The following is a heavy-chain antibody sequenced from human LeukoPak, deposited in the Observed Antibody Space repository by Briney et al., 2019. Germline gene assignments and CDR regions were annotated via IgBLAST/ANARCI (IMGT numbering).Heavy chain of an antibody. J-gene: IGHJ4*02. D-gene: IGHD6-19*01. V-gene: IGHV1-46*02. CDR2: INPSGGST. CDR1: GYTFNNHH. CDR3: ARQGTYSSAIGMGY. Sequence: WASVKVSCKASGYTFNNHHMYWVRQAPGQGLEWMGVINPSGGSTSYAQKFQGRVTMTRDTSTRTVYMEVSSLRSEDTAVYYCARQGTYSSAIGMGYWGQGTLVTVSS.